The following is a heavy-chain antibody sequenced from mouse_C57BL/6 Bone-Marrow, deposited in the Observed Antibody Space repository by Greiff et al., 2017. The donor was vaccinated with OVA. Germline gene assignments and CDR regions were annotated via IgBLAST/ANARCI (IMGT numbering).Heavy chain of an antibody. D-gene: IGHD1-1*01. CDR1: GYTFTSYG. V-gene: IGHV1-81*01. CDR3: AREPHYYSSSSWFAY. CDR2: IYPRSGNT. Sequence: VQLQQSGAELARPGASVKLSCKASGYTFTSYGISWVKQRTGQGLEWIGEIYPRSGNTYYNEKFKGKATLTADKSSSTAYMELRSLTSEDSAVYFCAREPHYYSSSSWFAYWGQGTLVTVSA. J-gene: IGHJ3*01.